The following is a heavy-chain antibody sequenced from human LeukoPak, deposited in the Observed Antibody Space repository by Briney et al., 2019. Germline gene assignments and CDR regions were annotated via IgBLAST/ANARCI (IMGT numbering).Heavy chain of an antibody. CDR2: IGTAGGT. J-gene: IGHJ4*02. CDR1: GFTFSDYD. Sequence: PGGSLRLSCAASGFTFSDYDMHWVRQATGKGLEWVSAIGTAGGTYYTGSVKGRFTISRVNAKNSLYLQMNSLRAGDTAVYYCARVAKERVGGVYYFDYWGQGTLVTVSS. V-gene: IGHV3-13*01. D-gene: IGHD1-1*01. CDR3: ARVAKERVGGVYYFDY.